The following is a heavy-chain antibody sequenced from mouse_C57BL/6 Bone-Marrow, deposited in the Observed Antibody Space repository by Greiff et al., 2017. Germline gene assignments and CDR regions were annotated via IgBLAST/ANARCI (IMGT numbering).Heavy chain of an antibody. CDR2: ISDGGSYT. Sequence: EVQLVESGGGLVKPGGSLKLSCAASGFTFSSYAMSWVRQTPEKRLEWVATISDGGSYTYYPDNVKGRFTISRDNAKNNLYLQMSHLKSEDTAMYYCARGGGYDPWFAYWGQGTLVTVSA. V-gene: IGHV5-4*01. CDR1: GFTFSSYA. J-gene: IGHJ3*01. CDR3: ARGGGYDPWFAY. D-gene: IGHD2-3*01.